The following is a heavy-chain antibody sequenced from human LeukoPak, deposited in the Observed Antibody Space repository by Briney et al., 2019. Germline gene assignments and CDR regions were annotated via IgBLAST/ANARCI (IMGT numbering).Heavy chain of an antibody. J-gene: IGHJ4*02. Sequence: GGSLRLSCAASGFTFSSYSMNWVRQAPGKGLEWVSSISSSSSYIYYADSVKGRFTISRDNAKNSLYLQMNSLRAEDTAVYYCARGTIMVRGVNDYWGQGTLVTVSS. CDR3: ARGTIMVRGVNDY. D-gene: IGHD3-10*01. V-gene: IGHV3-21*01. CDR1: GFTFSSYS. CDR2: ISSSSSYI.